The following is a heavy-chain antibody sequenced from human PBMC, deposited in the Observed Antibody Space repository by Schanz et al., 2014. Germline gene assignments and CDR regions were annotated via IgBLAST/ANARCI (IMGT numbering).Heavy chain of an antibody. CDR2: ISGSSIHK. V-gene: IGHV3-11*05. D-gene: IGHD2-21*02. CDR3: ARPSDSSWYMDV. Sequence: VYLVESGGDLVKPGGSLRLSCAASGFTFSDYYMAWIRQAPGKGLEWVSHISGSSIHKNYADSVKGRFSISRDNGETSVYLQINSLRVEDTAVYYCARPSDSSWYMDVGGKGTTVTVSS. J-gene: IGHJ6*03. CDR1: GFTFSDYY.